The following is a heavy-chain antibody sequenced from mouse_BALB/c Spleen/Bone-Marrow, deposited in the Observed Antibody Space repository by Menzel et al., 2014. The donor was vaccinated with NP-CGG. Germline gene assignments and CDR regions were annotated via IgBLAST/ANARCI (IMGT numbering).Heavy chain of an antibody. CDR3: ARHEDLDIRRRLGAMDY. Sequence: VKLMESGAELVKPGASVKLSCKASGYTFTEYIIHWIKQRSGQGPEWIGWFFPGSGSIEYNEKFKDKATLTADKSSSTVYMEPSRLTSEDSAVYFCARHEDLDIRRRLGAMDYWGQGTSVTVSS. V-gene: IGHV1-62-2*01. CDR2: FFPGSGSI. D-gene: IGHD2-12*01. CDR1: GYTFTEYI. J-gene: IGHJ4*01.